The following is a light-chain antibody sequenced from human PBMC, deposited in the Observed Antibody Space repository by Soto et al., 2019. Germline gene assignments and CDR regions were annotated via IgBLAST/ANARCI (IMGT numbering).Light chain of an antibody. V-gene: IGKV3-20*01. CDR2: GAS. Sequence: ELVLTQSPGPLSLSPGERATLSCRASQSVSSSYLGWYQQKPGQALRLLIYGASSRATGIPDRFSGSGSGTDFTLAISRLDPEDFAVYYCQQYGSSPRTFGQGTQVEIK. CDR1: QSVSSSY. CDR3: QQYGSSPRT. J-gene: IGKJ1*01.